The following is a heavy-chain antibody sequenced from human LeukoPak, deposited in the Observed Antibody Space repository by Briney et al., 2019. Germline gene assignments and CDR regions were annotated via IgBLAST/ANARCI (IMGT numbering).Heavy chain of an antibody. CDR2: INHSGST. D-gene: IGHD6-13*01. V-gene: IGHV4-34*01. CDR1: GGSISSYY. J-gene: IGHJ6*02. CDR3: ARVGSSSWYPGDYYGMDV. Sequence: SETLSLTCTVSGGSISSYYWRWIRQPPGKGLEWIGEINHSGSTNYNPSLKSRVTISVDTSKNQFSLKLSSVTAADTAVYYCARVGSSSWYPGDYYGMDVWGQGTTVTVSS.